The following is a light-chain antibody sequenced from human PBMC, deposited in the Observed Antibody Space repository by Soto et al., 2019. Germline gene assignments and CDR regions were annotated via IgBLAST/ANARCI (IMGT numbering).Light chain of an antibody. CDR1: QTISTY. CDR2: GAS. V-gene: IGKV1-39*01. Sequence: DIQMTQSPSTLSGSVGDRVAITCRASQTISTYLNWYQQKPGKAPKLLIYGASSLQSGVPSRFSGSGSGTDFTLTISSLQSEDFAVYYCQQDDNWPWTFGQVTKVDIK. CDR3: QQDDNWPWT. J-gene: IGKJ1*01.